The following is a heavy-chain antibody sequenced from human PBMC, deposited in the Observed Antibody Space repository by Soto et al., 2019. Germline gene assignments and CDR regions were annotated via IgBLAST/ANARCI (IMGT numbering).Heavy chain of an antibody. CDR2: ISAYNGNT. Sequence: SVKVSCKDSGYNFTSYGISWVRQAPGQGLDWMGWISAYNGNTNYAQKLQGRVTMTTDTSTSTAYMELRSLRSDDTAVYYCERDRDPYDFWSGYYYRYYGMDVWGQGTTVTVSS. J-gene: IGHJ6*02. CDR1: GYNFTSYG. CDR3: ERDRDPYDFWSGYYYRYYGMDV. D-gene: IGHD3-3*01. V-gene: IGHV1-18*01.